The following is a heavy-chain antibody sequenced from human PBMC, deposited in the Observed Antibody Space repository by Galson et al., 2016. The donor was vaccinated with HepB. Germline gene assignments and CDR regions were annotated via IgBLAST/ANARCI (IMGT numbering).Heavy chain of an antibody. J-gene: IGHJ4*02. CDR2: VIPILGMA. Sequence: SVKVSCKASGGTFRNYVIHWVRQAPGQGLEWMGRVIPILGMASYAQRFQGRVTITADESTSSAYMELTSLRSEDTAVYFYAITNSGSYFPPDYWGQGALVAVSS. V-gene: IGHV1-69*04. CDR1: GGTFRNYV. D-gene: IGHD3-10*01. CDR3: AITNSGSYFPPDY.